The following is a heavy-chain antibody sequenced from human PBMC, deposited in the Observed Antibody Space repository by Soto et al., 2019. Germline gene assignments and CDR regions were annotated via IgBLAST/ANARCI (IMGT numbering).Heavy chain of an antibody. J-gene: IGHJ5*02. CDR3: AGGSGWISDT. CDR2: IRDDGGDE. D-gene: IGHD6-19*01. Sequence: EVQLVESGGGLVQPGGSLRLSSAASGFTFSPYWMSWVRQAPGKGLEWVAIIRDDGGDELYLEAVRGRFTISRDNAKKSLYLAMDSLRVEDTAVYYCAGGSGWISDTWGQGTRVTVSS. V-gene: IGHV3-7*05. CDR1: GFTFSPYW.